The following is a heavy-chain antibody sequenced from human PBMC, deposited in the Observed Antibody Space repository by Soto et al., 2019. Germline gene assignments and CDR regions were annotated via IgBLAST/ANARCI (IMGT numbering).Heavy chain of an antibody. CDR1: GFTFDDYA. CDR3: AKGRSGYYTAFDY. CDR2: ISWNSGSI. V-gene: IGHV3-9*01. Sequence: VQLVESGGGLVQPGRSLRLSCAASGFTFDDYAMHWVRQAPGKGLEWVSGISWNSGSIGYADSVKGRFTISRDNAKNSLYLQMNSLRAEDTALYYCAKGRSGYYTAFDYWGQGTLVTVSS. D-gene: IGHD3-3*01. J-gene: IGHJ4*02.